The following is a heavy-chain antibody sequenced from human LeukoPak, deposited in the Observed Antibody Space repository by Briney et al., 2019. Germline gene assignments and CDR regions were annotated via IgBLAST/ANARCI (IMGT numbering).Heavy chain of an antibody. CDR3: AKDVSWAGHGGGVPIAVAGISGYFDY. CDR1: GFTFSSYG. CDR2: IWYDGSNK. Sequence: TGGSLRLSCAASGFTFSSYGMHWVRQAPGKGLEWVAVIWYDGSNKYYADSVKGRFTISRDNSKNTLYLQMNSLRAEDTAVYYCAKDVSWAGHGGGVPIAVAGISGYFDYWGQGTLVTASS. D-gene: IGHD6-19*01. V-gene: IGHV3-33*06. J-gene: IGHJ4*02.